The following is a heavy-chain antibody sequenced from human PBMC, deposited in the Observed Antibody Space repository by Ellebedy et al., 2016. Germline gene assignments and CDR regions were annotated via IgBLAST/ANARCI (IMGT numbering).Heavy chain of an antibody. V-gene: IGHV4-30-2*01. D-gene: IGHD3-16*01. Sequence: SETLSLXCAVSGGSISSGDYSWSWIRQPPGKGLEWIGYMYQSGSIYYNPSLKSRVTISVDRSKNQFSLKLSSVTAADTAVYYCARGGGTDAFDIWGQGTMVTVSS. J-gene: IGHJ3*02. CDR1: GGSISSGDYS. CDR2: MYQSGSI. CDR3: ARGGGTDAFDI.